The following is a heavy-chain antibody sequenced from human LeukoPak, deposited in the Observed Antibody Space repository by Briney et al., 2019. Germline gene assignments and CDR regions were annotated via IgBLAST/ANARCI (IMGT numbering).Heavy chain of an antibody. D-gene: IGHD3-3*01. J-gene: IGHJ6*03. Sequence: PSETLPLTCTVSGGSISSYYWSWIRQPPGKGLEWIGYIYYSGSTNYNPSLKSRVTISVDTSKNQFSLKLSSVTAADTAVYYCARGPKDRYYYYYMDVWGKGTTVTVSS. CDR1: GGSISSYY. CDR2: IYYSGST. V-gene: IGHV4-59*01. CDR3: ARGPKDRYYYYYMDV.